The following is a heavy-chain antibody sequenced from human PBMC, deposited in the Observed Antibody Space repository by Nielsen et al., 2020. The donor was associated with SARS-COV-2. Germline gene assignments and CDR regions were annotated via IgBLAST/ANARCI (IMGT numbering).Heavy chain of an antibody. J-gene: IGHJ6*03. V-gene: IGHV3-30-3*01. CDR3: ASWSGPFDWSDYYYYMDV. Sequence: GESLKISCAASGFTFSNYAMHWVRQAPGKGLEWVAVISYDGSNKYYADSVKGRFTISRDNSKNTLYLQMNSLRAEDTAAYYCASWSGPFDWSDYYYYMDVWGKGTTVTVSS. CDR1: GFTFSNYA. CDR2: ISYDGSNK. D-gene: IGHD3-9*01.